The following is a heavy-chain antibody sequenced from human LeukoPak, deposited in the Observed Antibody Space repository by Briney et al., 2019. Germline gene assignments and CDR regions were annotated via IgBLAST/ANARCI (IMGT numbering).Heavy chain of an antibody. Sequence: SETLSLTCTVSGGSISSYYWSWIRQPPGKGLEWIGYIYYSGSTNYNPSLKNRVTISVDTSKNQFSLKLSSVTAADTAVYYCARGSYITGTTSLDYWGQGTLVTVSS. V-gene: IGHV4-59*01. CDR3: ARGSYITGTTSLDY. J-gene: IGHJ4*02. CDR1: GGSISSYY. D-gene: IGHD1-20*01. CDR2: IYYSGST.